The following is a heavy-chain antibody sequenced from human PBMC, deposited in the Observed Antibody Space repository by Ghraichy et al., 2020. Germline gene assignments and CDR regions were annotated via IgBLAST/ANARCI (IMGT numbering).Heavy chain of an antibody. CDR3: ARDVQTGSGSWKLDP. CDR2: IKQDGSEK. CDR1: GFTFSSYW. D-gene: IGHD3-10*01. V-gene: IGHV3-7*01. J-gene: IGHJ5*02. Sequence: GGSLRLSCAASGFTFSSYWMSWVRQAPGKGLEWVANIKQDGSEKYYVDSVKGRFTISRDNAKNSLYLQMNSLRAEDTAVYYCARDVQTGSGSWKLDPWGQGTLVTVSS.